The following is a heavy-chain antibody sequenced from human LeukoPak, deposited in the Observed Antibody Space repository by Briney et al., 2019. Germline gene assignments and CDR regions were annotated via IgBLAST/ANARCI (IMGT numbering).Heavy chain of an antibody. V-gene: IGHV5-51*01. Sequence: GESLRISCKGPEYDFANYWIGWVRQVPGRGLEWMGIVYPTDSTIHYSPSFQGRVTISIDRSVSTAYLRWTSLKASDSAMYFCARRRYFDTYLDPWGQGTLVTVSS. CDR3: ARRRYFDTYLDP. D-gene: IGHD2/OR15-2a*01. CDR1: EYDFANYW. CDR2: VYPTDSTI. J-gene: IGHJ5*02.